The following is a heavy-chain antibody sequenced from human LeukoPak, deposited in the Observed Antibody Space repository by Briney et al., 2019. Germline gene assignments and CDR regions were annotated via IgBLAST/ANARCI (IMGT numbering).Heavy chain of an antibody. J-gene: IGHJ4*02. V-gene: IGHV3-15*01. Sequence: GGSLRLSCAASGFTFSNAWMSWVRQAPGRGLEWIGRIKSKTDGGTTDYSAPVKGRFTISRDDSRNTLYLQMNSLKTEDTAVYFCTTGPISFTTKQKYPYWGQGTLVTVSS. D-gene: IGHD2/OR15-2a*01. CDR1: GFTFSNAW. CDR3: TTGPISFTTKQKYPY. CDR2: IKSKTDGGTT.